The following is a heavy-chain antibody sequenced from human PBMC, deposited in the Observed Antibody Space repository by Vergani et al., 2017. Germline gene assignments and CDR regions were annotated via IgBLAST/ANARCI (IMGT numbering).Heavy chain of an antibody. CDR3: ARDCTSGGCPDNYGMDV. CDR1: GFTFTAHG. V-gene: IGHV3-23*01. CDR2: ISGQNFRT. D-gene: IGHD2-8*01. J-gene: IGHJ6*02. Sequence: EVQLLESGGGSAQPGESLRLSCVASGFTFTAHGLNWVRQAPGKGLEWVSGISGQNFRTHYADSVKGRFTISRDNTNNSLFLQLRSLRAEDAAVYYCARDCTSGGCPDNYGMDVWGQGATVTVSS.